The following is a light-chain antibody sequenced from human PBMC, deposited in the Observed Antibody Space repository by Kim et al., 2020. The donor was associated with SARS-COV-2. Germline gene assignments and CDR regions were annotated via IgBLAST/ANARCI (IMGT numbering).Light chain of an antibody. Sequence: VTISCTGSGSNIGACYDVHWYQQLPGTAPKLLIYGNSNRPSGVPDRFSGSKSGTSASLAITGLQAEDEADYYCQSYDSSLSALYVFGTGTKVTVL. CDR2: GNS. J-gene: IGLJ1*01. V-gene: IGLV1-40*01. CDR1: GSNIGACYD. CDR3: QSYDSSLSALYV.